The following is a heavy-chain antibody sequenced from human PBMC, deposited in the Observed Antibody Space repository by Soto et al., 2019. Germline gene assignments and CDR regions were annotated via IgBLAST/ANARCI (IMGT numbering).Heavy chain of an antibody. Sequence: GESLKISCKGSGYGFTSYWIGWVRQMPGKGLEWMGIIYPGDSDTRYSASFQGQVTMSAGKSIITAYLQWSSLKASDTAMYYCATRGGRTTVYYYGMDVWGEGTTVTVSS. CDR1: GYGFTSYW. J-gene: IGHJ6*01. CDR3: ATRGGRTTVYYYGMDV. D-gene: IGHD4-4*01. CDR2: IYPGDSDT. V-gene: IGHV5-51*01.